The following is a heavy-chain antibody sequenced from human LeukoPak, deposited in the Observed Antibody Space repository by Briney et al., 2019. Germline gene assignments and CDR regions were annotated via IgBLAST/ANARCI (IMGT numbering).Heavy chain of an antibody. D-gene: IGHD6-13*01. J-gene: IGHJ5*02. CDR3: ARGAAWEYNWFDP. CDR2: IYYSGST. Sequence: SETLSLTCAVSGGSISSGGYSWSWIRQPPGKGLEWIGYIYYSGSTYYNPSLKSRVTISVDTSKNQFPLKLSSVTAADTAVYYCARGAAWEYNWFDPWGQGTLVTVSS. V-gene: IGHV4-30-4*07. CDR1: GGSISSGGYS.